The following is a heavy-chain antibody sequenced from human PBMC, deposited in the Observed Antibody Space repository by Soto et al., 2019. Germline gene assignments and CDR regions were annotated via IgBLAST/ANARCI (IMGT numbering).Heavy chain of an antibody. Sequence: TSETLSLTCAVYGGAFIGYYCSFIRHPPVKGLEWIVEINHSGSTNYNPSLKSRVTISVDTSKNQFSLKLSSVTAADTAVYYCARGVVPAAIPHGGFDYWGQGTLVTVSS. D-gene: IGHD2-2*02. J-gene: IGHJ4*02. V-gene: IGHV4-34*01. CDR2: INHSGST. CDR3: ARGVVPAAIPHGGFDY. CDR1: GGAFIGYY.